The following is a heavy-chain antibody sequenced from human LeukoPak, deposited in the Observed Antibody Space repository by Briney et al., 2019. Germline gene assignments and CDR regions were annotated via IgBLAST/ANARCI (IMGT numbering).Heavy chain of an antibody. J-gene: IGHJ4*02. V-gene: IGHV1-69*05. CDR2: IIPIFGTA. CDR1: GGTFSSYA. D-gene: IGHD4-23*01. CDR3: ARDQTVTTVVTGPGD. Sequence: GSSVKVSCKASGGTFSSYAISWVRQAPGQGLEWMGGIIPIFGTANYAQKFQGRVTITTDESTSTAYMELSSLRSEDTAVYYCARDQTVTTVVTGPGDWGQGTLVTVSS.